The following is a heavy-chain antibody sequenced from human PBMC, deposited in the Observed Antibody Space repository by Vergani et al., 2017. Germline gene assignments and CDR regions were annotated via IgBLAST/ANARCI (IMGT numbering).Heavy chain of an antibody. D-gene: IGHD3-3*01. CDR1: GFTFSSYA. J-gene: IGHJ6*03. CDR3: ANDHEDDYDFWSGYPYYYMDV. CDR2: ISGSGGST. Sequence: EVQLLESGGGLVQPGGSLRLSCAASGFTFSSYAMSWVRQAPGKGLEWVSAISGSGGSTYYADSVKGRFTISRDNSKNTLYLQMNSLRAEDTAVYYCANDHEDDYDFWSGYPYYYMDVWGKGTTVTVSS. V-gene: IGHV3-23*01.